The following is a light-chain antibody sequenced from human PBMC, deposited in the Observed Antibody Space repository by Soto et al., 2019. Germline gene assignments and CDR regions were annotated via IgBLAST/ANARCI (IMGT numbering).Light chain of an antibody. CDR2: EVS. CDR3: CSYVSSKTYV. V-gene: IGLV2-14*01. J-gene: IGLJ1*01. Sequence: QPVLTQPASVSGSPGQSITISCTGTRTDVGGYNFVSWYQQHPGKAPKLIIYEVSNRPSGVSNRFSGSKSDNTASLTISGLQAEDEADYYCCSYVSSKTYVFGTGTKLTV. CDR1: RTDVGGYNF.